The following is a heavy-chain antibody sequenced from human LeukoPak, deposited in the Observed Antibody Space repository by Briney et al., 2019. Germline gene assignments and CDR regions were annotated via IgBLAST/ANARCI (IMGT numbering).Heavy chain of an antibody. V-gene: IGHV3-30*04. CDR2: ISFVGSNL. CDR1: GFTFSSYA. Sequence: GGSLRLSCAASGFTFSSYALHWVRRAPGKGLEWVAVISFVGSNLYYADSVKGPFTISRDNSKNTLYLQMNSLRAEDTAVYYCAKDRGYSSGWYPPDYWGQGTLVTVSS. J-gene: IGHJ4*02. CDR3: AKDRGYSSGWYPPDY. D-gene: IGHD6-19*01.